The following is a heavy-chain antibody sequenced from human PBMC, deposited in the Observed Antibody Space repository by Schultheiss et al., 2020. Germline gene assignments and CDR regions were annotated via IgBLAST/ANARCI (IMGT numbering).Heavy chain of an antibody. CDR1: GGSISSSS. CDR2: ISSSSSYI. V-gene: IGHV3-21*01. Sequence: ETLSLTCTVSGGSISSSSYYWGWIRQPPGKGLEWVSSISSSSSYIYYADSVKGRFTISRDNAKNSLYLQMNSLRAEDTAVYFCGRDRYYGSGSSDSLDLWGQGTTVTVSS. D-gene: IGHD3-10*01. CDR3: GRDRYYGSGSSDSLDL. J-gene: IGHJ6*02.